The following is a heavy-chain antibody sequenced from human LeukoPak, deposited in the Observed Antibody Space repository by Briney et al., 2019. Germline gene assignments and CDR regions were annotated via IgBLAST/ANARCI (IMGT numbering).Heavy chain of an antibody. Sequence: SQTLSLTCTVSGGSISSGGYYWSWIRQHPGKGLEWIGYIYYSGSTYYNPSLKSQVTISVDTSKNQFSLKLSSVTAADTAVYYCARGFSGDPLDYWGQGTLVTVSS. CDR1: GGSISSGGYY. CDR3: ARGFSGDPLDY. V-gene: IGHV4-31*01. D-gene: IGHD2-21*01. J-gene: IGHJ4*02. CDR2: IYYSGST.